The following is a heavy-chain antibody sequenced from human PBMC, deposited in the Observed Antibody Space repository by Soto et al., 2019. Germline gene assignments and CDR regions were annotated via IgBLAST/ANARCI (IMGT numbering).Heavy chain of an antibody. CDR2: INPSDGAT. V-gene: IGHV1-46*04. D-gene: IGHD2-2*01. Sequence: ASVKVSCKASGYTFIRYYIHWVRQAPGQGLELMGMINPSDGATSCAQKLQGRVTMTTDTSTSTVYMELSSLRSEDTAVYWCARGLPSSTRLGWFDPWGQGTLVTVSS. CDR3: ARGLPSSTRLGWFDP. CDR1: GYTFIRYY. J-gene: IGHJ5*02.